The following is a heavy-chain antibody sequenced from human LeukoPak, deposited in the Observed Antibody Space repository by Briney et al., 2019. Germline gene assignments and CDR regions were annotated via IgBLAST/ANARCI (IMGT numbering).Heavy chain of an antibody. J-gene: IGHJ3*02. CDR1: GDSISNNYL. CDR2: IYRTGRT. V-gene: IGHV4-4*02. CDR3: GRHDYGDSSAAFDI. D-gene: IGHD4-17*01. Sequence: SGTLSLTCAVSGDSISNNYLWRWVRQFPGKGLEYIGEIYRTGRTNYNPSLKSRVTISIDKSENQFSLNLRSVTAADTAVYYCGRHDYGDSSAAFDIWGQGTMVTVSS.